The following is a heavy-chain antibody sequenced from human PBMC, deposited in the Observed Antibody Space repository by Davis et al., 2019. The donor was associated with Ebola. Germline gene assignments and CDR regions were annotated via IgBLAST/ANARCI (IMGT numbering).Heavy chain of an antibody. CDR1: GFIFSKWG. D-gene: IGHD1-26*01. V-gene: IGHV3-23*01. Sequence: PGGSLRLSCAASGFIFSKWGMTWVRQASGKGLECVAAISMSGSTADYADSVKGRFTIFRGNSKNMLYLQMNSLTAEDTAVYYCVQGTTACRAWGQGTLVTVSA. CDR2: ISMSGSTA. CDR3: VQGTTACRA. J-gene: IGHJ4*02.